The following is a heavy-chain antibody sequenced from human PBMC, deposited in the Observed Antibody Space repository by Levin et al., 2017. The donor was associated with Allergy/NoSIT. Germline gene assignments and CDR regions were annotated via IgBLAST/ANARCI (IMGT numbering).Heavy chain of an antibody. Sequence: GGSLRLSCAASGFTFSNYGMHWVRQAPGKGLEWMAVILYDGSNEYYADSVKGRFTISRDNSKNTMYLHMNSLRAEDTAVYYCAKVTGFDYFDSWGQGTLVTVSA. CDR2: ILYDGSNE. D-gene: IGHD1-14*01. V-gene: IGHV3-30*18. CDR1: GFTFSNYG. CDR3: AKVTGFDYFDS. J-gene: IGHJ4*02.